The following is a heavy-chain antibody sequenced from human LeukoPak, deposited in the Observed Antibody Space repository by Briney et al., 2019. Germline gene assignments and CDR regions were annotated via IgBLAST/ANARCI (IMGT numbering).Heavy chain of an antibody. CDR2: IYHSGST. D-gene: IGHD3-16*02. CDR3: ARHRVYDYVWGSYRHYFDY. Sequence: SGTLSLTCAVSGGSVSSSNWWSWVRQPPGKGLEWIGEIYHSGSTNYNPSLKSRVTISVDTSKNQFSLKLSSVTAADTAVYYCARHRVYDYVWGSYRHYFDYWGQGTLVTVSS. V-gene: IGHV4-4*02. CDR1: GGSVSSSNW. J-gene: IGHJ4*02.